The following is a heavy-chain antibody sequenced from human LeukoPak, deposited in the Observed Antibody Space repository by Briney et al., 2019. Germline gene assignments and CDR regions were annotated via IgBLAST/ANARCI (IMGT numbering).Heavy chain of an antibody. J-gene: IGHJ4*02. CDR3: ARYTVPFCGGDCYSQFFDS. CDR1: GFTFSAFW. D-gene: IGHD2-21*01. V-gene: IGHV3-7*01. CDR2: IKEDGNEK. Sequence: PGGSLRLSCAASGFTFSAFWMSWVRQSPGNGLEWVANIKEDGNEKYYVDSVKGRFTISRDNAENSLYLQMSSLRVEDTALYYCARYTVPFCGGDCYSQFFDSWGQGALVTVSS.